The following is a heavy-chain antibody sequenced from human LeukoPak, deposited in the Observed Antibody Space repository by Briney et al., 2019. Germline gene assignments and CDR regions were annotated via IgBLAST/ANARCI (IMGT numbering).Heavy chain of an antibody. CDR2: ISYDGSNK. D-gene: IGHD6-19*01. CDR3: AKDRHGRSSGWYYNWFDP. V-gene: IGHV3-30*18. CDR1: GFNFSSYG. J-gene: IGHJ5*02. Sequence: TGGSLRLSCAASGFNFSSYGMHWVRQAPGKGLEWVAVISYDGSNKYNADSVKGRFTISRDNSKNTLYLQMNSLRAEDTAVYYCAKDRHGRSSGWYYNWFDPWGQGTLVTVSS.